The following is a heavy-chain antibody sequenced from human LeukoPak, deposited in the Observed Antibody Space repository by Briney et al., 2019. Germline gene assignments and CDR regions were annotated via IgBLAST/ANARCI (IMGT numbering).Heavy chain of an antibody. Sequence: ASVKFSCKASGYTFTSYDINRVRQATGQGLEWMGWMNPNSGNTGYAQKFQGRVTMTRNTSISTAYMERSSLRSEDTAVYYCARGFFGIAAAGYWGQGTLVTVSS. CDR2: MNPNSGNT. D-gene: IGHD6-13*01. J-gene: IGHJ4*02. CDR3: ARGFFGIAAAGY. V-gene: IGHV1-8*01. CDR1: GYTFTSYD.